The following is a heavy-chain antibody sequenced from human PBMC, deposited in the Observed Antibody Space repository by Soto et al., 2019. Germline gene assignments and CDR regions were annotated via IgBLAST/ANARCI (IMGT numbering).Heavy chain of an antibody. CDR2: IYSGGST. V-gene: IGHV3-53*01. Sequence: WWSLRLSCSASVFTGSSNYMSWVRQAPGKGLKWVSVIYSGGSTYYADSVKGRFTISRDNSKNTLYLQMNSLRAEDTAVYYCARGYNYGWDYWGQGTLVTVSS. CDR3: ARGYNYGWDY. CDR1: VFTGSSNY. D-gene: IGHD5-18*01. J-gene: IGHJ4*02.